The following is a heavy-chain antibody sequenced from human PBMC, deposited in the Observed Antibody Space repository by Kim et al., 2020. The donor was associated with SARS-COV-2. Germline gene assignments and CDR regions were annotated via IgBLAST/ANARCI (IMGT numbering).Heavy chain of an antibody. J-gene: IGHJ4*02. CDR1: GFTFSSYS. D-gene: IGHD5-18*01. Sequence: GGSLRLSCAASGFTFSSYSMNWVRQAPGKGLEWVSSISRTSNYIYYADSVRGRFTISRDNAKNSLYLQMNNLRADDTALYYCASNSGYRDDLDYWGQG. CDR3: ASNSGYRDDLDY. V-gene: IGHV3-21*01. CDR2: ISRTSNYI.